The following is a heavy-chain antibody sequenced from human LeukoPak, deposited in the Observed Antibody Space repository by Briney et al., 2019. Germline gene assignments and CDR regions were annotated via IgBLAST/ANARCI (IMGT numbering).Heavy chain of an antibody. Sequence: PGGSLRLSCAASGFTFSSYGMHWVRQAPGKGLEWVAFIRYDGSNKYYADSVKGRFTISRDNSKNTLYLQMNSLRADDTAVDCCENDHWSRCCYGFDYWGHGTLVTVSS. CDR3: ENDHWSRCCYGFDY. CDR1: GFTFSSYG. CDR2: IRYDGSNK. D-gene: IGHD2-2*01. V-gene: IGHV3-30*02. J-gene: IGHJ5*01.